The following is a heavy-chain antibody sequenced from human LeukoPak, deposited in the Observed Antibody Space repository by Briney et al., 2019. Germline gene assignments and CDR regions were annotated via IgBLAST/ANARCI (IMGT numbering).Heavy chain of an antibody. CDR3: ARDYDYAFDY. D-gene: IGHD3-16*01. V-gene: IGHV3-21*06. CDR2: IGSSSYYI. CDR1: GFTFSSYR. J-gene: IGHJ4*02. Sequence: GGSLSLSCAASGFTFSSYRMNWVRPAAGKGLEWVSSIGSSSYYIYYADSVKGRFTISRDNAKNSLYLQMNSLRAEDTAVYYCARDYDYAFDYWGQGTLVTVSS.